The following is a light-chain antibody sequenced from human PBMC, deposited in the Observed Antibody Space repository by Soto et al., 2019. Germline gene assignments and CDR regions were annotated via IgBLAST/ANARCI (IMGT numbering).Light chain of an antibody. CDR1: SSDVGGYNY. V-gene: IGLV2-14*01. J-gene: IGLJ2*01. CDR2: DVS. CDR3: SSYTSSSTLGV. Sequence: QSALTQPASVSGSPGQSITIYCTGTSSDVGGYNYVSWYQQHPGKAPKLMIYDVSNRPSGVSNRFSGSKSGNTASLTISGLQAVDEADYYCSSYTSSSTLGVFGGGTKLTVL.